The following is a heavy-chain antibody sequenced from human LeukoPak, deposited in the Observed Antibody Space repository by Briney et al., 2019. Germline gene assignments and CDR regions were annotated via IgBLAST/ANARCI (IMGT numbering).Heavy chain of an antibody. V-gene: IGHV3-48*03. D-gene: IGHD3-10*01. Sequence: QPGGSLRLSCAASGFTFSSYEMNWVRQAPGKGLEWVSYISSSGSTIYYADSVKGRFTISRDNSKNTLYLQMNSLRAEDTAVYYCTTRLWFGELDTIDYWGQGTLVTVSS. CDR1: GFTFSSYE. CDR2: ISSSGSTI. CDR3: TTRLWFGELDTIDY. J-gene: IGHJ4*02.